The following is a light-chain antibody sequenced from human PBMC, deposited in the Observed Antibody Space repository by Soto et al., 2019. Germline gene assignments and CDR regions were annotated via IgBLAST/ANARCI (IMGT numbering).Light chain of an antibody. CDR1: SSNIGAGYD. Sequence: QSVLTQPPSVSGAPGQRVTISCTGSSSNIGAGYDVHWYQQRPGTAPKLLISANINRPSGVPDRFSGSKSGTSASLAITGLQADDEGDYYCQSYDSSLTGRVFGGGTKLTVL. V-gene: IGLV1-40*01. J-gene: IGLJ2*01. CDR3: QSYDSSLTGRV. CDR2: ANI.